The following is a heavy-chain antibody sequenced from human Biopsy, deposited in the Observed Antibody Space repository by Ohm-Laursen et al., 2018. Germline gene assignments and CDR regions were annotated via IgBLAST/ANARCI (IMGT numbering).Heavy chain of an antibody. V-gene: IGHV1-69*06. CDR3: ATKLTGYFHH. CDR2: NIPILGTG. CDR1: GGTFSNYG. J-gene: IGHJ1*01. D-gene: IGHD3-9*01. Sequence: SSVKVSCKTPGGTFSNYGVNWVRQAPGQGLEWLGGNIPILGTGNHAQKFQDRVTVAADTSTSTATMELRSLRSDDTAVYYCATKLTGYFHHWGQGTLVIVSS.